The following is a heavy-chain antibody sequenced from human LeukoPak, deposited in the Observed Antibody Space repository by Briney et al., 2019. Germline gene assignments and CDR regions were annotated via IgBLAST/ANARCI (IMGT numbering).Heavy chain of an antibody. D-gene: IGHD6-19*01. V-gene: IGHV3-9*01. CDR3: AKDRVAGIGYWFFDL. CDR1: GFTFDDYA. CDR2: ISWDSGTI. Sequence: GGALRNSFAGPGFTFDDYAIHRGREAPGKGLGRGSGISWDSGTIVYADSVKGRFTISRDNSKNSLYLQMNSLRAEDTAFYYCAKDRVAGIGYWFFDLWGRGTLVTVSS. J-gene: IGHJ2*01.